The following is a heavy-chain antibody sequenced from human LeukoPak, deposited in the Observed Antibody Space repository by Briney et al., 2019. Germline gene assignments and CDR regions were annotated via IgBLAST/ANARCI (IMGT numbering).Heavy chain of an antibody. Sequence: SETLSLTCAVYGGSFSGYYWSWIRQPPGKGLEWIGEINHSGSTNYNPSHKSRVTISVDTSKNQFSLKLSSVTAADTAVYYCARGSNSSGWYSDYWGQGTLVTVSS. V-gene: IGHV4-34*01. J-gene: IGHJ4*02. D-gene: IGHD6-19*01. CDR1: GGSFSGYY. CDR2: INHSGST. CDR3: ARGSNSSGWYSDY.